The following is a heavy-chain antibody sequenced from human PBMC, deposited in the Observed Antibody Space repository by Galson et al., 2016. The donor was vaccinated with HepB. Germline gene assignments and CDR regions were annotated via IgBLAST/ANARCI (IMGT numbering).Heavy chain of an antibody. Sequence: SLRLSCAASGFTFSSYAMSWVRQAPGKGLEWVSGISGSGDLNYYADSVKGRFTISRDNPKNTLHLQMKSLRVDDTAVYYCAKIWGKSSGWYGSSYFQYGMDVWGQGTTVSVSS. D-gene: IGHD6-19*01. CDR2: ISGSGDLN. V-gene: IGHV3-23*01. CDR3: AKIWGKSSGWYGSSYFQYGMDV. CDR1: GFTFSSYA. J-gene: IGHJ6*02.